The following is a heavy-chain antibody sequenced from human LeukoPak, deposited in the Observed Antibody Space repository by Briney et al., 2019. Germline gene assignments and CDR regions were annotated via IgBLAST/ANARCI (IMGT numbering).Heavy chain of an antibody. Sequence: ASVKVSCKASGYTFTSYGISWVRQAPGQGLEWMGWINPNSGGTNYAQKFQGRVTMTRDTSISTAYMELSRLRSDDTAVYYCARDSSGGAFDIWGQGTMVTVSS. CDR1: GYTFTSYG. CDR2: INPNSGGT. V-gene: IGHV1-2*02. CDR3: ARDSSGGAFDI. D-gene: IGHD2-15*01. J-gene: IGHJ3*02.